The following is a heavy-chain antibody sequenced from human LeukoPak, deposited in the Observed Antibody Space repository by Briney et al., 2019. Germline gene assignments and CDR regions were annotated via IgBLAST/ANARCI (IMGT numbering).Heavy chain of an antibody. D-gene: IGHD2-15*01. CDR3: ARLHSDIVVVVAAHNWFDP. V-gene: IGHV5-51*01. Sequence: GESLKISCKGSGYSFTSYWIGWVRQMPGKGLGWMGIIYPGDSDTRYSPSFQGQVTISADKSISTAYLQWSSLKASDTAMYYCARLHSDIVVVVAAHNWFDPWGQGTLVTVPS. CDR1: GYSFTSYW. J-gene: IGHJ5*02. CDR2: IYPGDSDT.